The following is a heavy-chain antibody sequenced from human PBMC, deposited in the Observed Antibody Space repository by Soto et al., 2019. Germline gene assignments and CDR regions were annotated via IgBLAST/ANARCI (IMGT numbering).Heavy chain of an antibody. J-gene: IGHJ4*02. Sequence: AGGSLRLSCATSGFTFTRAWMSWVRQVPGKGLEWVGRIRSETDGVTADYGSTVDARFTISRDDSKRVVFLQIDNVRTDDTAFYYCTTDTIPFSPPVIATGGAFWGQGTLVTVSS. CDR1: GFTFTRAW. CDR2: IRSETDGVTA. D-gene: IGHD2-21*01. V-gene: IGHV3-15*01. CDR3: TTDTIPFSPPVIATGGAF.